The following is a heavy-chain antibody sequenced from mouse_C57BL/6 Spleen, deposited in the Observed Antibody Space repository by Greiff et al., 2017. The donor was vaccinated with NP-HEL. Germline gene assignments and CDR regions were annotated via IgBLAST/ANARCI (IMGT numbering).Heavy chain of an antibody. J-gene: IGHJ4*01. Sequence: QVQLQQSGAELVRPGTSVKVSCKASGFAFTNYLIEWVKQRPGQGLEWIGVINPGSGGTNYDEKFKGKAPLTADKSSSTAYKQLSSLTSEDSAVYSCARYDGYYENYAMGYWGQGTSVTVAS. D-gene: IGHD2-3*01. CDR3: ARYDGYYENYAMGY. V-gene: IGHV1-54*01. CDR1: GFAFTNYL. CDR2: INPGSGGT.